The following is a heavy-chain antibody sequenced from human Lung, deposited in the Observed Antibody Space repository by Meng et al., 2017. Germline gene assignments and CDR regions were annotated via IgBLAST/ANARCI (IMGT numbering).Heavy chain of an antibody. J-gene: IGHJ5*02. Sequence: QVQLVQSGAEVKNPGASVKVACKTSGYTFTSHGISWVRQAPGQGLEWMGWISAHSGNTNYAQKIKGRVTMTTDTATSTVYMELRSLRPDDTAVYYCARGPYYYYDTTGYYNWFDPWGQGTLVTVSS. CDR2: ISAHSGNT. CDR3: ARGPYYYYDTTGYYNWFDP. V-gene: IGHV1-18*04. D-gene: IGHD3-22*01. CDR1: GYTFTSHG.